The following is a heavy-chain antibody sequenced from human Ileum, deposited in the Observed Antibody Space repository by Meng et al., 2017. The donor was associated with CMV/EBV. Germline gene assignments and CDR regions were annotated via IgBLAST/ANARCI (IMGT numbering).Heavy chain of an antibody. Sequence: CAASGLSFTAYAWRWVRQPPGKGLEWIAEITHSESTNYNGAPISRGSITAETITSQCSQKLTSVPAAENAMYYCSRRADSGKYFSHYWSQGALVTVSS. J-gene: IGHJ4*02. D-gene: IGHD3-10*01. V-gene: IGHV4-34*01. CDR3: SRRADSGKYFSHY. CDR2: ITHSEST. CDR1: GLSFTAYA.